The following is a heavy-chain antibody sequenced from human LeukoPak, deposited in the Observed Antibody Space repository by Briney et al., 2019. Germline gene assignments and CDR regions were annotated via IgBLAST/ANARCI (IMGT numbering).Heavy chain of an antibody. CDR2: INRDGGST. V-gene: IGHV3-74*01. D-gene: IGHD3-10*02. J-gene: IGHJ4*02. CDR3: AKDSLFDMFAWNLGYYFDY. CDR1: GFTFTSYW. Sequence: PGGSLRLSCEASGFTFTSYWMHWIRQPPGKGLVWVSRINRDGGSTSYADSVKGRFTISRDNSKNTLYLQMNSLRAEDTAVYYCAKDSLFDMFAWNLGYYFDYWGQGTLVTVSS.